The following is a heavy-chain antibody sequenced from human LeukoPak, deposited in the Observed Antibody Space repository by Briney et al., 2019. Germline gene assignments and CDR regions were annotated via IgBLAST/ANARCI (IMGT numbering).Heavy chain of an antibody. J-gene: IGHJ6*03. V-gene: IGHV4-61*02. Sequence: SQTLSLTCTVSGGSISSGSYYWSWIRQPAGKGLEWIGRIYTSGSTNYNPSLKSRVTISVDTSKNQFSLKLSSVTAADTAVYYCARAPTPSITIPYYMDVWGKGTTVTVSS. D-gene: IGHD3-3*01. CDR1: GGSISSGSYY. CDR3: ARAPTPSITIPYYMDV. CDR2: IYTSGST.